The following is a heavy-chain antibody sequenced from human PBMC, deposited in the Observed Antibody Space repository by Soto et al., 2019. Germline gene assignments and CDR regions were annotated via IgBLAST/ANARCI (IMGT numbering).Heavy chain of an antibody. V-gene: IGHV4-59*08. CDR1: GGSISSYY. CDR2: IYYSGST. CDR3: ARHKDSYAWFGELSRYYFDY. D-gene: IGHD3-10*01. Sequence: SETLSLTCTVSGGSISSYYWSWIRQPPVNGLEWIGYIYYSGSTNYNPSLKSRVTISVDTSKNQFSLKLSSVTAADTAVYYCARHKDSYAWFGELSRYYFDYWGQGTLVTVSS. J-gene: IGHJ4*02.